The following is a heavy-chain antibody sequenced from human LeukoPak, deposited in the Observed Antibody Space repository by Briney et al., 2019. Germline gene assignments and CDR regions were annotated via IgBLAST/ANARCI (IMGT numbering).Heavy chain of an antibody. CDR1: GFTVSSYY. CDR2: IKQDGSEK. Sequence: GGSLRLSCAASGFTVSSYYMRWVREAPGKGVEWVANIKQDGSEKKYVDSVKGRFTISRDNAEKSLSLQMNSLRAEDRAVYYCARGPIEYYYESSGYYSPHYWGQGTLVTVSS. V-gene: IGHV3-7*01. J-gene: IGHJ4*02. D-gene: IGHD3-22*01. CDR3: ARGPIEYYYESSGYYSPHY.